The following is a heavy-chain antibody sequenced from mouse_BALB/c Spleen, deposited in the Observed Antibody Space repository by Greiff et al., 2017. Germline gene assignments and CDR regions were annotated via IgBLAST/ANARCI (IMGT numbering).Heavy chain of an antibody. D-gene: IGHD1-1*01. CDR2: INPYNGDT. J-gene: IGHJ1*01. Sequence: EVHLVESGPELVKPGASVKISCKASGYSFTGYFMNWVKQSHGKSLEWIGRINPYNGDTFYNQKFKGKATLTVDKSSSTAHMELLSLTSEDSAVYYCGRSYGSSYEYFDVWGAGTTVTVSS. V-gene: IGHV1-37*01. CDR1: GYSFTGYF. CDR3: GRSYGSSYEYFDV.